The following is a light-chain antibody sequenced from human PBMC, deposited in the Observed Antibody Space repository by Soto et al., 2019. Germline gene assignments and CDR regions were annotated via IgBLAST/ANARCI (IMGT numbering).Light chain of an antibody. CDR2: GAS. V-gene: IGKV3-20*01. CDR1: QSVSSSY. J-gene: IGKJ1*01. Sequence: EIVLTQSPGTLSLSPGERATLSCRASQSVSSSYLAWYQQKPGQAPRLLIYGASSRATGIPDRFRGSGSGTDFTLTISRLEPEDFAVYSCQQYDNSPWTVGQGTKVEIK. CDR3: QQYDNSPWT.